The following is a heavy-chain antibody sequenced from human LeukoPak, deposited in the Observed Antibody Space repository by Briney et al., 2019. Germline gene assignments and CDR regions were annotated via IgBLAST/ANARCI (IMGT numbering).Heavy chain of an antibody. J-gene: IGHJ4*02. D-gene: IGHD6-19*01. CDR3: AREAGWYVDY. CDR2: INHSGST. Sequence: PSETLSLTRAVYGGSFSGYYWSWIRQPPGKGLEWIGEINHSGSTNYNPSLKSRVTISVDTSKNQFSLKLSSVTAADTAVYYCAREAGWYVDYWGQGTLVTVSS. V-gene: IGHV4-34*01. CDR1: GGSFSGYY.